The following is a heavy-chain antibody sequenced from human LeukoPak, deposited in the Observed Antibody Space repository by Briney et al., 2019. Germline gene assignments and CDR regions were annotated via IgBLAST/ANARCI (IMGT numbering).Heavy chain of an antibody. CDR3: VRNRGWYALDM. CDR2: VNKDGNQK. V-gene: IGHV3-7*01. CDR1: RFTFSEYW. Sequence: PGGSLRLSCAGSRFTFSEYWMTWVRQTPGQGLEWVANVNKDGNQKQYADSVKGRFTISKDNSKNSMYLQLSTLRAEDTGVYYCVRNRGWYALDMWGQGTMVTVSS. J-gene: IGHJ3*02. D-gene: IGHD6-19*01.